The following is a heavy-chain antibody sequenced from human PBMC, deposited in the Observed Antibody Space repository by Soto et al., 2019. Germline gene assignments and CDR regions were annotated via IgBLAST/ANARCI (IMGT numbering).Heavy chain of an antibody. CDR2: ISGSGGST. D-gene: IGHD3-10*01. Sequence: EAQLLESGGGLVQPGGSLRLSCAASGFTFSSYAMSWVRQAPGKGLEWVSAISGSGGSTYYADSVKGRFTISRDNSKNTLYLQMNSLRAEDTAVYYCAKVPRPTYYYGSGRDYWGQGTLVTVSS. CDR3: AKVPRPTYYYGSGRDY. V-gene: IGHV3-23*01. CDR1: GFTFSSYA. J-gene: IGHJ4*02.